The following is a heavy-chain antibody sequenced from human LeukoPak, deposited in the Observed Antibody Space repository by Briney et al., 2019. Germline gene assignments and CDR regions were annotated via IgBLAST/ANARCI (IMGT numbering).Heavy chain of an antibody. V-gene: IGHV4-4*07. CDR1: GGSISSYY. J-gene: IGHJ4*02. Sequence: PSETLSLTCTVSGGSISSYYWSWIRQPAGKGLEWIGRIYTSGSTNYNPSLKSRVTMSVDRSKNQFSLKLSSVTAADTAVYYCAKGARWVRALYGSGSYLFDYWGQGTLVTVSS. CDR3: AKGARWVRALYGSGSYLFDY. CDR2: IYTSGST. D-gene: IGHD3-10*01.